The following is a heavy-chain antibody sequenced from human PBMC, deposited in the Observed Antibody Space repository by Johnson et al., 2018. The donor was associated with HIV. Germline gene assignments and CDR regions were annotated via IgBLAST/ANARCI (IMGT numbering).Heavy chain of an antibody. Sequence: QVQLVESGGGLIQPGGSLRLSCAASGFTFSSYAMHWVRQAPGTGLEWVAVISYDGSNKYYADYVKGRFTISRDTSKNTLYLQMNSLRAEDTAVYYCARDGGIGSTREDAFDIWGQGTMVIVSS. CDR3: ARDGGIGSTREDAFDI. CDR1: GFTFSSYA. D-gene: IGHD2-2*01. CDR2: ISYDGSNK. V-gene: IGHV3-30-3*01. J-gene: IGHJ3*02.